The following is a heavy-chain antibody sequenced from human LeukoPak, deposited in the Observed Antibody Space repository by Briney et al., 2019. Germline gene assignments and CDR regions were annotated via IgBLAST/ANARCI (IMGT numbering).Heavy chain of an antibody. D-gene: IGHD5-24*01. CDR1: GGSISSYY. CDR2: IYYSGST. V-gene: IGHV4-59*01. CDR3: AGRLWRRDGYNLSAFDI. J-gene: IGHJ3*02. Sequence: SETLSLTCTVSGGSISSYYWNWIRQPPGKGLEWIGYIYYSGSTNYNPSLKSRVTVSVDTSKNQFSLKLSSVTAADTAVYYCAGRLWRRDGYNLSAFDIWGQGTMVTVSS.